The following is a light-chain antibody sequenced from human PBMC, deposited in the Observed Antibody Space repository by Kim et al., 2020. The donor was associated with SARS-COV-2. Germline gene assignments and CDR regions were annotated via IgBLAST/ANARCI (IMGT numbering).Light chain of an antibody. J-gene: IGKJ2*01. CDR2: AAS. CDR1: PRIASY. Sequence: SPSIGDSVTITCRASPRIASYLAWYQQKPGKAPELLIYAASTLQSGVPSRFSGSGSGTDFTLTITSPQPDDSATYYCLQVNSYPHTFGRGTKLEI. V-gene: IGKV1-9*01. CDR3: LQVNSYPHT.